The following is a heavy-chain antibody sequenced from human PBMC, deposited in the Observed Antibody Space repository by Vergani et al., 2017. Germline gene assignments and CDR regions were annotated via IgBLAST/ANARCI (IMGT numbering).Heavy chain of an antibody. CDR3: ARDSRYCXSTSCYVGRDWFDP. CDR2: INPSGGHT. J-gene: IGHJ5*02. CDR1: GYTFSNYY. V-gene: IGHV1-46*01. Sequence: QVQVVQSGAEVKKSGASEKVSCKTSGYTFSNYYMHWVRQAPGQGLEWMGIINPSGGHTNYAQKFQGRVTMTRDTSTSTVYMELSSLRSEDTAVYYCARDSRYCXSTSCYVGRDWFDPWGQGTLVTVSS. D-gene: IGHD2-2*01.